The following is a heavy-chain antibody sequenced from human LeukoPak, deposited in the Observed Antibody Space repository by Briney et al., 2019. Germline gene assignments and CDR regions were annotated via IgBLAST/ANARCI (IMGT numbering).Heavy chain of an antibody. CDR2: INPNSGGP. CDR3: ARDVSAGGTNWFDP. CDR1: GYTFTGYY. V-gene: IGHV1-2*02. J-gene: IGHJ5*02. D-gene: IGHD3-16*01. Sequence: ASVTVSCKASGYTFTGYYIHWVRQAPGQGLEWMGWINPNSGGPNYAQKFQGRVTMTRDTSISTAYMEMSSLRSDDTAVYYCARDVSAGGTNWFDPWGQGILVTVSS.